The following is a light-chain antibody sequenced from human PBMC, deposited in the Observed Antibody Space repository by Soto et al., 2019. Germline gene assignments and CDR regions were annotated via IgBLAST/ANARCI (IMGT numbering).Light chain of an antibody. CDR2: GAS. J-gene: IGKJ1*01. CDR1: QTVSSSS. V-gene: IGKV3-20*01. CDR3: QQYGSSPRT. Sequence: EIVLTQSPGTLSSSPGERATLSCRASQTVSSSSLAWYQQKPGQAPRLLIFGASTRAAGFPDRFSGSGSGTDFTLTISRLEPEDFAVYYCQQYGSSPRTFGQGTRWIS.